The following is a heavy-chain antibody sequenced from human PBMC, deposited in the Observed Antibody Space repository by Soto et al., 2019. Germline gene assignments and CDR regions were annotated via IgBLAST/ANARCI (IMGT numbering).Heavy chain of an antibody. V-gene: IGHV3-23*01. CDR2: LSGNGGIT. D-gene: IGHD2-15*01. CDR3: AKGRGYYFLDFDY. J-gene: IGHJ4*02. Sequence: QPXGSLSLTCTASGFTFRSYRLNGVRQAPGKGLGWVSGLSGNGGITYYADSVKGRFTISSDNSKNILSLQMEYLRAEDKAMYYCAKGRGYYFLDFDYWAQGTLVTVSS. CDR1: GFTFRSYR.